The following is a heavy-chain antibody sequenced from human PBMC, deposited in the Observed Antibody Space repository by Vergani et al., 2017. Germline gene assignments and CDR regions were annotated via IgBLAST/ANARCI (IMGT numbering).Heavy chain of an antibody. Sequence: QVQLQESGPGLVKPSETLSLTCTVSGGSISSYYWSWIRQPAGKGLEWIGRIYTSGSTNYNPSLKSRVTMSVDTSKNQFSLKLSSVTAADTAVYYCARDTPFYDFWSGHPDYFDYWGQGTLVTVSS. CDR2: IYTSGST. D-gene: IGHD3-3*01. V-gene: IGHV4-4*07. CDR3: ARDTPFYDFWSGHPDYFDY. CDR1: GGSISSYY. J-gene: IGHJ4*02.